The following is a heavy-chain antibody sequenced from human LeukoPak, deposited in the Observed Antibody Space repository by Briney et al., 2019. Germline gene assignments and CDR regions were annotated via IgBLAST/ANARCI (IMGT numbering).Heavy chain of an antibody. CDR2: INPDSGGT. J-gene: IGHJ3*02. D-gene: IGHD3-10*01. Sequence: GASVKVSCKASGYTFTGYYIHWVRQAPGQGLEWMGWINPDSGGTNFAQKFQGWVTLTRDTSISTAYMELSRLKSDDTAVYYCARGRAYGSESYYPHDAVDIWGQRTMVTVSS. V-gene: IGHV1-2*04. CDR3: ARGRAYGSESYYPHDAVDI. CDR1: GYTFTGYY.